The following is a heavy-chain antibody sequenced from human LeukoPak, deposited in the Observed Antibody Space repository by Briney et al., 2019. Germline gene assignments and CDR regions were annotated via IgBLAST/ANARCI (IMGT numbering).Heavy chain of an antibody. CDR2: IHRSGGT. V-gene: IGHV4-39*02. CDR3: ARGNVLTGYASFDY. J-gene: IGHJ4*02. D-gene: IGHD3-16*01. CDR1: GGSIGASTYY. Sequence: AETLSLTCDVSGGSIGASTYYWGWIRQPPGRGLEWIGRIHRSGGTSYNPSLVSRVTISVDTSKNRFSLKVTSVTAADTAVYYCARGNVLTGYASFDYWGQGALVTVSS.